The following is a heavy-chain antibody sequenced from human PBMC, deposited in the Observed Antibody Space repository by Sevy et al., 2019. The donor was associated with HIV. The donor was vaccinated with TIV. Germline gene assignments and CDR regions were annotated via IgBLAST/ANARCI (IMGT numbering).Heavy chain of an antibody. D-gene: IGHD2-8*01. CDR3: AREGCTRPHDY. CDR1: GFAFYDYR. J-gene: IGHJ4*02. Sequence: GGSLRISCAASGFAFYDYRMSWIRQAPGKGLEWVATFSFGCGKINYADSVKGRFTISRDNSKNSFYLQMDNLRVEDTALYYCAREGCTRPHDYWGQGTRVTVSS. V-gene: IGHV3-23*01. CDR2: FSFGCGKI.